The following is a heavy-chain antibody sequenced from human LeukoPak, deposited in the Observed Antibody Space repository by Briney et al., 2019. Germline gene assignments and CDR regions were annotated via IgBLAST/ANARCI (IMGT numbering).Heavy chain of an antibody. CDR2: INPNSGGT. Sequence: ASVKVSCKASGYTFTSYGISWVRQAPGQGLEWMGRINPNSGGTNYAQKFQGRVTMTRDTSISTAYMELSRLRSDDTAVYYCARGKDIVVVPAAPPDAFDIWGQGTMVTVSS. V-gene: IGHV1-2*06. J-gene: IGHJ3*02. CDR1: GYTFTSYG. D-gene: IGHD2-2*01. CDR3: ARGKDIVVVPAAPPDAFDI.